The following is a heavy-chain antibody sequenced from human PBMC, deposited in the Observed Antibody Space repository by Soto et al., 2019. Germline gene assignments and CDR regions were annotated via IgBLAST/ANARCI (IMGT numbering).Heavy chain of an antibody. CDR2: ISGSGGST. Sequence: GGSLRLSCAASGFTFSSYAISWVRQAPGKGLEWVSAISGSGGSTHYADSVEGRFTISRDNSKNTLYLQMNSLRAEDTAVYYCAKGADYFHSNGNNLEYFQYWGQGTLVTVSS. J-gene: IGHJ1*01. CDR3: AKGADYFHSNGNNLEYFQY. D-gene: IGHD3-22*01. CDR1: GFTFSSYA. V-gene: IGHV3-23*01.